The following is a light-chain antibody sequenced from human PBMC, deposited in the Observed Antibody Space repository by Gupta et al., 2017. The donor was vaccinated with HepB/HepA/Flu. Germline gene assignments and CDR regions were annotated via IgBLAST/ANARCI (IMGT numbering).Light chain of an antibody. CDR3: QQYLRTPPT. Sequence: DIVMTQSSDSLAVSLGERATINCKSSQSVLFSSNNKNYLAWYQQKPGQPPKLLIYWAYTRESGVPDRFSGSGSGTDFTLTISSLQAEDVAVYYCQQYLRTPPTFGQGTKVEI. V-gene: IGKV4-1*01. CDR1: QSVLFSSNNKNY. J-gene: IGKJ1*01. CDR2: WAY.